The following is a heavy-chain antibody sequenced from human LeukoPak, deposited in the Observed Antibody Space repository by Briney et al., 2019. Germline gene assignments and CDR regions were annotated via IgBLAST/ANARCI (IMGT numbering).Heavy chain of an antibody. V-gene: IGHV3-23*01. Sequence: GGSLRLSCAASGFTFSSYAMTWVRQAPGKGLEWVSLISISADKTYSAHSVEGRFTISRDNSKNTLYLQMNSLRAEDTAVYYCAKGYCNSSSCYLPLDYWGQGTLVTVSS. J-gene: IGHJ4*02. D-gene: IGHD2-2*01. CDR2: ISISADKT. CDR1: GFTFSSYA. CDR3: AKGYCNSSSCYLPLDY.